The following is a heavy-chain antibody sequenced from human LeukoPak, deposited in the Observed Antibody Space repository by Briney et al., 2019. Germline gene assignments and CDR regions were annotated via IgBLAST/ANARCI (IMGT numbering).Heavy chain of an antibody. V-gene: IGHV3-23*01. J-gene: IGHJ4*02. CDR1: GFTFSSSG. CDR2: ISGSGVMT. CDR3: AKDRSIGTYYTFDH. Sequence: GGSLRLSCAASGFTFSSSGMHWVRQAPGKGLEWVATISGSGVMTYYADSVKGRFTVSGDNSKNTVYLQMSSLTAADTAVYYCAKDRSIGTYYTFDHWGQGTLVTVSS. D-gene: IGHD1-26*01.